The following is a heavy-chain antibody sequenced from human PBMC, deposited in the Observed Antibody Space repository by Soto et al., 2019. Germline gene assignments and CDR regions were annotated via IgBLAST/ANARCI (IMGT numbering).Heavy chain of an antibody. Sequence: QVQLQESGPGLVKPSETLSLTCTVSGGSISSYYWSWIRQPPVKGLEWIGYVYYSGSTNYNPSLKSRVTISVDTSKNQFSLKLSSVTAAATAVYYCARRSGWFPSPFDSWGQGTRVTVSS. J-gene: IGHJ4*02. D-gene: IGHD6-19*01. CDR1: GGSISSYY. V-gene: IGHV4-59*08. CDR3: ARRSGWFPSPFDS. CDR2: VYYSGST.